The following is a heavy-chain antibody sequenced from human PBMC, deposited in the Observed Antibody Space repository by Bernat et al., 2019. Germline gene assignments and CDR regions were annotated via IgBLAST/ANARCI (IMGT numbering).Heavy chain of an antibody. Sequence: EVQLVDTGGGLIQPGGSLRLSCAASGFNVSNNYMNWVRQAPGKGLEWVSAIYRGGGTYYADSVKGRFTIARDNSKNTLFLHMTSLRAEDTAVYYCARGKDGHYYFDYWGQGTLVTVSS. J-gene: IGHJ4*02. CDR1: GFNVSNNY. CDR3: ARGKDGHYYFDY. D-gene: IGHD3-10*01. CDR2: IYRGGGT. V-gene: IGHV3-53*02.